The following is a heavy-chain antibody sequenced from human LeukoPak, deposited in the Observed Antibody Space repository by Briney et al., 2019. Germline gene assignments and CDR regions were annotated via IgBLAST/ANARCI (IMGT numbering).Heavy chain of an antibody. CDR2: ISYDATNK. V-gene: IGHV3-30*04. CDR1: GFTFSNYA. D-gene: IGHD3-10*01. Sequence: LRLSCAASGFTFSNYAMHWVRQAPDQGLEWVAVISYDATNKYYADSVKGRFTISRDNSKNTLFLQMNSLRAEDTAVYYCARDYASGSYPRIYFDYWGQGTLVTVSS. CDR3: ARDYASGSYPRIYFDY. J-gene: IGHJ4*02.